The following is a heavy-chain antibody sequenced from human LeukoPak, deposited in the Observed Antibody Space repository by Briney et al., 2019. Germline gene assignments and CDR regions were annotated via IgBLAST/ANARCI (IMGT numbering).Heavy chain of an antibody. J-gene: IGHJ4*02. CDR3: ARSELTYYYDSSGYYPFDY. V-gene: IGHV4-39*01. Sequence: SETLSLTCTVSGGSISSGGYYWSWIRQHPGKGLEWIGSIYYSGSTYYNPSLKSRVTISVDTSKNQFSLKLSSVTAADTAVYYCARSELTYYYDSSGYYPFDYWGQGTLVTVSS. CDR2: IYYSGST. D-gene: IGHD3-22*01. CDR1: GGSISSGGYY.